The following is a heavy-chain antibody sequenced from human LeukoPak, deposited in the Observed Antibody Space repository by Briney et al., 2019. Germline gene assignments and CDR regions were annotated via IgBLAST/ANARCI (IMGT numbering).Heavy chain of an antibody. CDR3: AREVSEGFDF. V-gene: IGHV3-7*01. CDR1: GFTFSSYW. J-gene: IGHJ4*02. Sequence: GGSLRLSCAASGFTFSSYWMRWVRQAPGMGLEWVANIKQDGSEKNYVDSVKGRFTISRDNAKNSLYLQMNSLRAEDTALYYCAREVSEGFDFWGQGTLVTVSS. CDR2: IKQDGSEK. D-gene: IGHD3-22*01.